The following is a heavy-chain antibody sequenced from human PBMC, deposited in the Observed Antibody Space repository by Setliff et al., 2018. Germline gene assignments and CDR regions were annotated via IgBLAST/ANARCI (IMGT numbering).Heavy chain of an antibody. J-gene: IGHJ3*02. D-gene: IGHD6-19*01. CDR3: ARDPLGEIAVAGHDAFDI. V-gene: IGHV4-39*07. CDR2: IYYSGST. Sequence: SETLSLTCTVSGGSISSCSYYWGWIRQPPGKGLEWIGSIYYSGSTYYNPSLKSRVTISVDTSKNQFSLKLSSVTAADTAVYYCARDPLGEIAVAGHDAFDIWGQGTMGTVS. CDR1: GGSISSCSYY.